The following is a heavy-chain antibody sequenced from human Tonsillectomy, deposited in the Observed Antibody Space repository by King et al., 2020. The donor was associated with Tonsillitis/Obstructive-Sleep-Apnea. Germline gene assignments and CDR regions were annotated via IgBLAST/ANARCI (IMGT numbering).Heavy chain of an antibody. J-gene: IGHJ4*02. CDR2: ISAYNDNT. CDR1: GYTFSSYN. V-gene: IGHV1-18*01. Sequence: QLVQSGAEVKKPGASVKVSCQTSGYTFSSYNISWVRQARGQGLEWMGWISAYNDNTNYAQKVQGRVTMTTDTSTSTAYMELRSLRSDDTAVYYCARENDYGGNLPAFDYWGQGTLVTVSS. D-gene: IGHD4-23*01. CDR3: ARENDYGGNLPAFDY.